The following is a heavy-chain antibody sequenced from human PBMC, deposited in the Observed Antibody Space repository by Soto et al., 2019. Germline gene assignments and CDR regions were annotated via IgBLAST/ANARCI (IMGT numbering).Heavy chain of an antibody. CDR2: IYYSGST. D-gene: IGHD7-27*01. Sequence: QVQLQQSGPGLVKPSETLSLTCSVSGDSISNYYWSWIRQPPGKGLEWIGYIYYSGSTSYNPSLQSRVSISVDTSKNKFSLKLSSVTAADTAVYYCARPHHWGAYGFDIWDQGTMVTVSS. J-gene: IGHJ3*02. CDR1: GDSISNYY. V-gene: IGHV4-59*01. CDR3: ARPHHWGAYGFDI.